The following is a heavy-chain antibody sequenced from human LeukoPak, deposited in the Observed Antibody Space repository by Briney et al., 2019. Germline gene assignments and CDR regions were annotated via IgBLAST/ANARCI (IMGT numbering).Heavy chain of an antibody. CDR3: ARDPIVVVVAATPNFDY. J-gene: IGHJ4*02. Sequence: ASVKVSCKASGYTFTGYYMHWVRQAPGQGLEWMGWNNPNSGGTNYAQKFQGRVTMTRDTSISTAYMELSRLRSDDTAVYYCARDPIVVVVAATPNFDYWGQGTLVTVSS. D-gene: IGHD2-15*01. CDR2: NNPNSGGT. CDR1: GYTFTGYY. V-gene: IGHV1-2*02.